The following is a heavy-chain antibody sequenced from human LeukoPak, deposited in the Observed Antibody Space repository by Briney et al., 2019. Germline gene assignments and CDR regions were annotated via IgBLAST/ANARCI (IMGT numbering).Heavy chain of an antibody. D-gene: IGHD2-2*01. V-gene: IGHV1-46*01. J-gene: IGHJ3*02. CDR1: GYTFTSYY. Sequence: EASVKVSCKASGYTFTSYYMHWVRQAPGQGLEWMGIINPSGGSTSYAQKFQGRVTMTRDTSTSTVYMELSSLRSEDTAVYYCAREAGCSSTSCSGAFDIWGQGTMVTVSS. CDR3: AREAGCSSTSCSGAFDI. CDR2: INPSGGST.